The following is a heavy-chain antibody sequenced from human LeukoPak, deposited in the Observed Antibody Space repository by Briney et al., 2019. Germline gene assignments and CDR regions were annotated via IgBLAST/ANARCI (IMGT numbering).Heavy chain of an antibody. CDR1: GFSISSAYY. Sequence: SETLSLTCTVSGFSISSAYYWGWIRQPPVKGLEWIGSILHSGSTYYNPSLKSRVTILVDTSKNQFSLKLSSVTAADTAVYYCARDRSITAAGRRVDYWGQGTLVTVSS. V-gene: IGHV4-38-2*02. J-gene: IGHJ4*02. CDR3: ARDRSITAAGRRVDY. CDR2: ILHSGST. D-gene: IGHD6-13*01.